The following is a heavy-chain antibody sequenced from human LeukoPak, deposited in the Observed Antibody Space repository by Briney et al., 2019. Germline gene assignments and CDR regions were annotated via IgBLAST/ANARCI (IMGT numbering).Heavy chain of an antibody. Sequence: ASVKLSCKASGYTFTGYYMHWVRQPPGQGLEWVGRINPQSGDTIYAETFQGRVTMTRDTSISTAYMELSRLRSDDTAVYYCASGYYDSFRFDYWGQGTLVTVSS. D-gene: IGHD3-22*01. J-gene: IGHJ4*02. CDR3: ASGYYDSFRFDY. CDR2: INPQSGDT. CDR1: GYTFTGYY. V-gene: IGHV1-2*06.